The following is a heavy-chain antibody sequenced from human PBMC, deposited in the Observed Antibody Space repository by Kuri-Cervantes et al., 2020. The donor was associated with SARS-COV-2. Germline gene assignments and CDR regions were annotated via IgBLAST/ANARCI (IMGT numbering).Heavy chain of an antibody. J-gene: IGHJ3*01. Sequence: ASVKVSCKASGYTFIDYHMHWVRQAPGQGLEWMGWINPNGGGPNYAQKFQGRVTMTSDTSIDTAYMELSGLRSDDTAVYYCAKIAVGVPVVADAFDFWGQGTLVTVSS. CDR2: INPNGGGP. D-gene: IGHD2-21*01. CDR1: GYTFIDYH. V-gene: IGHV1-2*02. CDR3: AKIAVGVPVVADAFDF.